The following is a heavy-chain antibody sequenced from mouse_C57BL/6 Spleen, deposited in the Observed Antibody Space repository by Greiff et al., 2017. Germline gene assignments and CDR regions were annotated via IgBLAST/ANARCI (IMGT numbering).Heavy chain of an antibody. Sequence: QVQLKQSGAELAKPGASVKLSCKASGYTFTSYWMHWVKQRPGQGLEWIGYINPSSGYTKYNQKFKDKATLTADKSSSTAYMQLSSLTYEDSAVYYCATTAQATEFAYWGQGTLVTVSA. CDR2: INPSSGYT. CDR3: ATTAQATEFAY. J-gene: IGHJ3*01. D-gene: IGHD3-2*02. V-gene: IGHV1-7*01. CDR1: GYTFTSYW.